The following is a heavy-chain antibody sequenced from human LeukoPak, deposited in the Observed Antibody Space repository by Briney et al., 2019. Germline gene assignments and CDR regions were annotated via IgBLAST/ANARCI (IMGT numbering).Heavy chain of an antibody. CDR1: GFSVSSNY. V-gene: IGHV3-66*01. J-gene: IGHJ4*02. CDR3: ARDAPPIVATPIDY. CDR2: IYSGGST. D-gene: IGHD5-12*01. Sequence: PGGSLRLSGAASGFSVSSNYISWVRKAPGKGLEWVSVIYSGGSTYYADSVKGRFTISRDNSKNTLYLQMNSLRAEDTAVYYCARDAPPIVATPIDYWGQGTLVTVSS.